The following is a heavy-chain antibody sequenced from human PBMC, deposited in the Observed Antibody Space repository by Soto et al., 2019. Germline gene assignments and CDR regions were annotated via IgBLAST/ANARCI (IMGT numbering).Heavy chain of an antibody. D-gene: IGHD3-22*01. CDR2: SYYRGGT. CDR3: ARALRDYYDSGGYPKAYYFDY. Sequence: SETRSLTCTVSGGAVSSGDYYWSWIRQSPGKGLEWIGNSYYRGGTSYNPSLKTRPTISTDTAKKQVSLRLSSVTAADTAVYYCARALRDYYDSGGYPKAYYFDYWGQGTLVTVSS. V-gene: IGHV4-61*08. CDR1: GGAVSSGDYY. J-gene: IGHJ4*02.